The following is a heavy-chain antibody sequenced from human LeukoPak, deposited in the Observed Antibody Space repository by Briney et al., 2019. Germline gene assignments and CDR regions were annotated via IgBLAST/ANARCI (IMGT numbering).Heavy chain of an antibody. CDR1: GGSISSYY. CDR3: ARGGVSGYAAFDY. CDR2: IYYSGST. J-gene: IGHJ4*02. D-gene: IGHD5-12*01. Sequence: PSETLSLTCTVSGGSISSYYWSWIRQPPGKGQEWIGYIYYSGSTNYNPSLKSRVTISVDTSKNQFSLKLSSVTAADTAVYYCARGGVSGYAAFDYWGQGTLVTVSS. V-gene: IGHV4-59*01.